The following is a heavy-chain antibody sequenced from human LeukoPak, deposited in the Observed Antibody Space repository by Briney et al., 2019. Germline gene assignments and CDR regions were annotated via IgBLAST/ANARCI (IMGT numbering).Heavy chain of an antibody. V-gene: IGHV3-53*05. D-gene: IGHD3-22*01. Sequence: PGGSLRLSCAASGFTVSSNYMSWVRQAPGKGLEWVSVIYSGGSTYYADSVKGRFTISRDNSKNTLYLQMNSLRAEDTAVYYCARDPYYYDSSGRAPRLGDMDVWGQGTTVTVSS. CDR2: IYSGGST. CDR1: GFTVSSNY. J-gene: IGHJ6*02. CDR3: ARDPYYYDSSGRAPRLGDMDV.